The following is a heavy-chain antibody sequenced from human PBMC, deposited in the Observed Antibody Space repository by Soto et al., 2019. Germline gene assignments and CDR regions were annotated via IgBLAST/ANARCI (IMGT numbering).Heavy chain of an antibody. CDR1: GGSISNYY. V-gene: IGHV4-59*01. D-gene: IGHD1-26*01. Sequence: PSETLSLTCTVSGGSISNYYWSWIRQPPGKGLELIGYIYSSGSTNYNPSLKSRITISLHSSKNQFSLRLSSVTAAGTAVYYCARIRGNSFSLDYWGQGTLVTVSS. CDR2: IYSSGST. CDR3: ARIRGNSFSLDY. J-gene: IGHJ4*02.